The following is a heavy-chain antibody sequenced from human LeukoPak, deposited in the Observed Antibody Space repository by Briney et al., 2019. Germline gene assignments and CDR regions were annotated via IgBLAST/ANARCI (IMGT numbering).Heavy chain of an antibody. D-gene: IGHD1-7*01. CDR3: ARGQENYGYTFDY. J-gene: IGHJ4*02. CDR1: GFTFSSYS. Sequence: GGSLRLSCAASGFTFSSYSMNWVRQAPGKGLEWVSSISSSSSYIYYADSAKGRFTISRDNAKNSLFLQMNSLRAEDTAVYYCARGQENYGYTFDYWGQGTLVTVSS. V-gene: IGHV3-21*01. CDR2: ISSSSSYI.